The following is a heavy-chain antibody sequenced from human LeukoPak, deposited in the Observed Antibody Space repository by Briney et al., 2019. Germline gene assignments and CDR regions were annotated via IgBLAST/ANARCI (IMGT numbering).Heavy chain of an antibody. CDR2: INHSGST. J-gene: IGHJ4*02. D-gene: IGHD6-13*01. Sequence: SETLSLTCAVYGGSFSGYYWSWIRQPPGKGLEWIGEINHSGSTNYNPSLKSRVTISVDTSKNQFSLKLSSVTAADTAVYYCARDPDSSSWYLDYWGQGTLVTVSS. V-gene: IGHV4-34*01. CDR1: GGSFSGYY. CDR3: ARDPDSSSWYLDY.